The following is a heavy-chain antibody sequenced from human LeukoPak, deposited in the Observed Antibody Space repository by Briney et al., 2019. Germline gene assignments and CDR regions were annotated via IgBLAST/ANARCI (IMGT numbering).Heavy chain of an antibody. V-gene: IGHV1-69*13. CDR2: IIPIFGTA. D-gene: IGHD4-23*01. J-gene: IGHJ4*02. CDR1: GGTFSSYA. Sequence: SVKVSCKASGGTFSSYAISGVRQAPGQGLEWMGGIIPIFGTANYAQKFKGRVTSTADESTSTAYMELSSLRSEDTAVYYCARSPDYGGTYFDYWGQGTLVTVSS. CDR3: ARSPDYGGTYFDY.